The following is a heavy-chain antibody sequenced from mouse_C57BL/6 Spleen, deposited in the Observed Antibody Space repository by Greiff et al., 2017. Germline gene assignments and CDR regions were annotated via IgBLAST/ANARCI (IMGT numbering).Heavy chain of an antibody. CDR3: ARMGNYDGYYEGYFDY. V-gene: IGHV8-8*01. D-gene: IGHD2-3*01. Sequence: QVTLKVSGPGILQPSQTLSLTCSFSGFSLSTFGLGVGWIRQPSGKGLEWLAHIWWDDDKYYNPALKSRLTISKDTSKNQVFLKIANVDTADTATYYCARMGNYDGYYEGYFDYWGQGTTLTVSS. CDR1: GFSLSTFGLG. CDR2: IWWDDDK. J-gene: IGHJ2*01.